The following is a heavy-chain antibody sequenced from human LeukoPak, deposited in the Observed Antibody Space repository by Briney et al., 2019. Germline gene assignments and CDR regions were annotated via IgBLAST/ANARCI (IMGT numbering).Heavy chain of an antibody. V-gene: IGHV3-7*03. J-gene: IGHJ4*02. CDR1: GFTFSSYW. CDR3: AKGHDSSGYSQTFFDY. D-gene: IGHD3-22*01. Sequence: GGSLRLSCAASGFTFSSYWMNWARQAPGKGLEWVASINHNGNVNYYVDSVKGRFTISRDNAKNSLYLQMSNLRAEDTAVYYCAKGHDSSGYSQTFFDYWGQGTLVTVSS. CDR2: INHNGNVN.